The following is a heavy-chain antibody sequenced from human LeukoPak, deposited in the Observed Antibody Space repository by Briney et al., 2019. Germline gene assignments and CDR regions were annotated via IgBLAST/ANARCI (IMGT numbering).Heavy chain of an antibody. J-gene: IGHJ5*02. CDR1: GDSISTYY. V-gene: IGHV4-59*01. D-gene: IGHD3-10*01. CDR2: IYFTGRS. CDR3: AKHTGTYYYGSGSYWRFDP. Sequence: SETLSLTCIVSGDSISTYYWNWVRQPPGKGLEWIGYIYFTGRSNYNPSLKSRVTISVDTSKNQFSLKLSSVTAADTAVYYCAKHTGTYYYGSGSYWRFDPWGQGTLVTVSS.